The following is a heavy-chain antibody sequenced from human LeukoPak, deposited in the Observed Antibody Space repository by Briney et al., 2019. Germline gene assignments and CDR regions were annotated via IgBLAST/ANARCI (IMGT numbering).Heavy chain of an antibody. CDR1: GFTFSGYA. CDR2: INGGGNT. J-gene: IGHJ4*02. CDR3: ARDPAEADC. V-gene: IGHV3-21*06. Sequence: GGSLRLSCAASGFTFSGYAMNWVRQAPGKGLEWVSSINGGGNTFYADSVKGRFAISRDNAKNSLYLQMNGLRAEDTAVYYCARDPAEADCWGQGTLVTVSP.